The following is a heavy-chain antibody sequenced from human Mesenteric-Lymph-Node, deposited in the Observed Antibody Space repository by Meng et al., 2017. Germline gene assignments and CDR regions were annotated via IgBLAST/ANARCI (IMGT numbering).Heavy chain of an antibody. D-gene: IGHD3-22*01. J-gene: IGHJ4*02. CDR2: ISGSGGST. CDR3: ANAGDSGGYLYYFDY. Sequence: GESLKISCAASGFTFSSYAMSWVRQAPGKGLEWVSAISGSGGSTYYADSVKGRFTISRDNSKNTLYLQMNSLRAEDTAVYYCANAGDSGGYLYYFDYWGQGTLVTV. V-gene: IGHV3-23*01. CDR1: GFTFSSYA.